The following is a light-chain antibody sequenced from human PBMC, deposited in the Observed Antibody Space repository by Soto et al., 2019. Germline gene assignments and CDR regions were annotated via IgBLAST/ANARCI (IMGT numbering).Light chain of an antibody. Sequence: ETVMTQSPATLSASPGERATLSCRASQSVGSNLAWYQQKPGQAPRLLIYGASSRATGIPDRFSGSGSGTDFTLTISRLEPEDFAVYYCQQYGSSPETFGQGTKVDIK. CDR1: QSVGSN. V-gene: IGKV3-20*01. CDR3: QQYGSSPET. CDR2: GAS. J-gene: IGKJ1*01.